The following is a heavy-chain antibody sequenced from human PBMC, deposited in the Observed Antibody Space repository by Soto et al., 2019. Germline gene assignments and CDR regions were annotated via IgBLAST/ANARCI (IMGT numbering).Heavy chain of an antibody. V-gene: IGHV3-23*01. CDR3: AKEVESYYYYGMDV. D-gene: IGHD2-2*01. Sequence: GGSLRLSYAASGFTFSSYAMSWVRQAPGKGLEWVSAISGSGGSTYYADSVKGRFTISRDNSKNTLYLQMDSLRAEDTAVYYCAKEVESYYYYGMDVWGQGTTVTVSS. CDR1: GFTFSSYA. J-gene: IGHJ6*02. CDR2: ISGSGGST.